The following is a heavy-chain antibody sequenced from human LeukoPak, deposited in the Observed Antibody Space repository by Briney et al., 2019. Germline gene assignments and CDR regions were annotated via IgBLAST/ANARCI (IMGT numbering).Heavy chain of an antibody. D-gene: IGHD5-24*01. CDR2: ISSSSSDT. CDR3: ARGSRTIELGDDY. J-gene: IGHJ4*02. Sequence: GGSLRLSCAASGFTVSSNYMSWVRQAPGKGLEWLSYISSSSSDTNYADSVKGRFTISRDNAKNSLYLQMNSLRAEDTAVCYCARGSRTIELGDDYWGQGTLVTVSS. V-gene: IGHV3-11*06. CDR1: GFTVSSNY.